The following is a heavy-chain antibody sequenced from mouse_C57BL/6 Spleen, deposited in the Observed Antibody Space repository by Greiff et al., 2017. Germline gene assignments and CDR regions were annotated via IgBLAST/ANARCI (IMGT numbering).Heavy chain of an antibody. CDR3: AAFITTVVAEDY. CDR2: IAPSDSYT. D-gene: IGHD1-1*01. V-gene: IGHV1-50*01. CDR1: GYTFTSYW. J-gene: IGHJ2*01. Sequence: QVQLQQPGAELVKPGASVKLSCKASGYTFTSYWMQWVKQRPGQGLEWIGEIAPSDSYTNYNQKFKGKATLTVEKSSSTAYMQLSSLTSEDSAVDYCAAFITTVVAEDYWGQGTTLTVSS.